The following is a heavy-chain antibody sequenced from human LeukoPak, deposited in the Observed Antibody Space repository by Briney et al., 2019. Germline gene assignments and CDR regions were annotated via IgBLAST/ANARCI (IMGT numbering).Heavy chain of an antibody. CDR2: IYYNGRT. V-gene: IGHV4-39*01. CDR3: ARPDGYIVGDSYYFDY. J-gene: IGHJ4*02. Sequence: SETLSLTCTVSGDSIDNNNYYWGWVRQPPGKGLEWIGNIYYNGRTYYSPSLKSRGTISVDTSNNQFSLRLSSVTAADTAVYYCARPDGYIVGDSYYFDYWGQGTLVTVSS. D-gene: IGHD1-26*01. CDR1: GDSIDNNNYY.